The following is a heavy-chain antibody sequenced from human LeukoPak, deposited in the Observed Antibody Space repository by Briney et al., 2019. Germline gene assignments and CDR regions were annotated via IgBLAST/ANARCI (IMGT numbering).Heavy chain of an antibody. CDR2: IIPVLNIT. Sequence: ASVKVSCKTSGGTFSSSAITWVRQAPGQGLEWMGRIIPVLNITPYAQKFQGSVTITEDTSTSTVYMELSILRPEETAVYYCARDQGLTAPPPFGLDVWGQGTTVIVSS. CDR1: GGTFSSSA. J-gene: IGHJ6*02. CDR3: ARDQGLTAPPPFGLDV. V-gene: IGHV1-69*04. D-gene: IGHD5-18*01.